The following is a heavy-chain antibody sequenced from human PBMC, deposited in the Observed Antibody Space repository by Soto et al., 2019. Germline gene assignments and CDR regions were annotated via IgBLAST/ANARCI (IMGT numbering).Heavy chain of an antibody. CDR3: ASSLGGFYSNYQNYYYYYYMDV. D-gene: IGHD4-4*01. Sequence: ASVKVSCKASGGTFSSYTISWVRQAPGQGLEWMGRIIPILGIANYAQKFQGRVTITADKSTSTAYMELSSLRSEDTAVYYCASSLGGFYSNYQNYYYYYYMDVWGKGTTVTVSS. CDR1: GGTFSSYT. CDR2: IIPILGIA. V-gene: IGHV1-69*02. J-gene: IGHJ6*03.